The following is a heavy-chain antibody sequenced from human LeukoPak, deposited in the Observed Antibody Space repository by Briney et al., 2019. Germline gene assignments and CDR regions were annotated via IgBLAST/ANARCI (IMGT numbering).Heavy chain of an antibody. CDR1: GISFSNYS. CDR3: AKNGDRGAYCTGGTCYPYFYYYMDV. Sequence: SGGSLRLSCAASGISFSNYSMNWVRQAPGKGLEWVSLISSTGGTTYYADSVKGRFTISRDNSKNTLYLQMNSLRAEDTAIYYCAKNGDRGAYCTGGTCYPYFYYYMDVWGKGTTVTI. D-gene: IGHD2-15*01. CDR2: ISSTGGTT. V-gene: IGHV3-23*01. J-gene: IGHJ6*03.